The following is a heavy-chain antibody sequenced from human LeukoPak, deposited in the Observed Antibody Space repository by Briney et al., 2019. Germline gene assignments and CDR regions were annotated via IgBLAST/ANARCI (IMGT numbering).Heavy chain of an antibody. V-gene: IGHV3-48*04. Sequence: GGSLRLSCAASGFTFSSYSMNWVRQAPGKGLEWVSYISNSGSTIYYADSVKGRFTISRDNAKNSLYLQMNSLRAEDTAVYYCARFPVRDSSSSRTQGYWGQGTLVTVSS. J-gene: IGHJ4*02. CDR3: ARFPVRDSSSSRTQGY. CDR1: GFTFSSYS. CDR2: ISNSGSTI. D-gene: IGHD6-6*01.